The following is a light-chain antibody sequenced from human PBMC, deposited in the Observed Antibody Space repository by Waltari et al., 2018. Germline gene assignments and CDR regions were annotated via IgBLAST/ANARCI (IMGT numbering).Light chain of an antibody. CDR3: CSYAGSSTWV. CDR1: SSHGGSYNL. CDR2: EVS. Sequence: QSALTQPASVSGSPGQSITISCTGTSSHGGSYNLVSWYQQHPGKAPKLRLYEVSKRPSGMSNRVSGSKSGNTASLTISGLQAEDEADYYCCSYAGSSTWVFGGGTKLTVL. J-gene: IGLJ3*02. V-gene: IGLV2-23*02.